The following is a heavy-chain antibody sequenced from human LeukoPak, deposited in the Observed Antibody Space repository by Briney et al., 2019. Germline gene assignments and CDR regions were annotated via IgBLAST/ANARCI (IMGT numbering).Heavy chain of an antibody. CDR2: ISYSGST. J-gene: IGHJ4*02. CDR3: AGDGYNYTDLDY. CDR1: GYSISSGYY. D-gene: IGHD5-24*01. V-gene: IGHV4-38-2*02. Sequence: SETLSLTCTVSGYSISSGYYWGWIRQPPGKGLEWIGSISYSGSTSYNPSLMSRVTISVDTSKNQFSLKLSSVTAADTAVYYCAGDGYNYTDLDYWGQGTLVTVSS.